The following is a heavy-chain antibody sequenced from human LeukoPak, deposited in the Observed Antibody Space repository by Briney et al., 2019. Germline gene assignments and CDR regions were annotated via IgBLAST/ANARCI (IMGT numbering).Heavy chain of an antibody. CDR2: IYYSGST. CDR1: GGSISSYY. CDR3: AREGSPVHYFDY. Sequence: SETLSLTCTVSGGSISSYYWSWIRQPPGKGLEWIGYIYYSGSTNYNPSLKSRVTISVDTSKNQFSLKLSSVTAADTAVYYCAREGSPVHYFDYWGQGTLVTVSS. D-gene: IGHD2-2*01. V-gene: IGHV4-59*01. J-gene: IGHJ4*02.